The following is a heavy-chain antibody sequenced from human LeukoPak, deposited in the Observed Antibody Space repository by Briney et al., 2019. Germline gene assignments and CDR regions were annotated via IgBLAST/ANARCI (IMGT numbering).Heavy chain of an antibody. J-gene: IGHJ4*02. V-gene: IGHV1-69*05. CDR3: ARDSGYCSSTSYYTGDY. CDR1: GGTFSSYA. D-gene: IGHD2-2*02. CDR2: IIPIFGTA. Sequence: SVKVSCKASGGTFSSYAISWVRQAPGQGLEWMGGIIPIFGTANYAQKFQGRVTITTDESTSTAYMELSSLRSEDTAVYYCARDSGYCSSTSYYTGDYWGQGTLVTVSS.